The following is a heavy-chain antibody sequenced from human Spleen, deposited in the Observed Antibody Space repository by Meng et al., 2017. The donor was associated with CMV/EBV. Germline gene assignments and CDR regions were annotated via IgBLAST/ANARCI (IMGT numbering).Heavy chain of an antibody. D-gene: IGHD1-1*01. CDR1: GFTFSHYA. Sequence: LKISCAASGFTFSHYAMHWVRQAPGKGLEWVAVISYDGSNEYYADSVKGRFTISRDNSKNTLYLQMNSLRPEDTAVYYCARVEGPLPELANIDYWGQGMLVTVSS. J-gene: IGHJ4*02. CDR2: ISYDGSNE. CDR3: ARVEGPLPELANIDY. V-gene: IGHV3-30-3*01.